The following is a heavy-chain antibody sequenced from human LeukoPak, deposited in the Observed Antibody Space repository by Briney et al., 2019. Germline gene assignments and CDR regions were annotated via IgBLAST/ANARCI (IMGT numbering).Heavy chain of an antibody. CDR3: ARAGYSSGYL. J-gene: IGHJ5*02. CDR2: IYYSGST. CDR1: GGSISSYY. D-gene: IGHD6-19*01. Sequence: SETLSVTCTDSGGSISSYYWSWIRQPPGKGLEWIGYIYYSGSTNYNPSLKSRVTISVDASKNQFSLKLSSVTAADTAVYYCARAGYSSGYLWGQGTLVTVSS. V-gene: IGHV4-59*01.